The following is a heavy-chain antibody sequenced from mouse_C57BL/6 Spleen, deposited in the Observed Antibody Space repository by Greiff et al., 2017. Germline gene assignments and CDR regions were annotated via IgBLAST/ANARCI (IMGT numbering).Heavy chain of an antibody. CDR3: ARDDHGAMDY. CDR1: GYSFTGYY. V-gene: IGHV1-42*01. J-gene: IGHJ4*01. CDR2: INPSTGGT. Sequence: EVQLQQSGPELVKPGASVKISCKASGYSFTGYYMNWVKQSPEKSLEWIGEINPSTGGTTYNQKFKAKATLTVDKSSSTAYMQLKSLTSEDSAVYYCARDDHGAMDYGGQGTSVTVSS.